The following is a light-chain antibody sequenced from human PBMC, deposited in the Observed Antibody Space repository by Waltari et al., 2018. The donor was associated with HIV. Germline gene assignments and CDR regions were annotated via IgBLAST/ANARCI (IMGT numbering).Light chain of an antibody. CDR2: YVT. V-gene: IGLV2-23*02. CDR1: SSDVGGYNY. CDR3: CSYAGSGTWV. Sequence: QSALTQPASVSGSPGQSITISCTGTSSDVGGYNYVSWYQQHPGKAPKLMFYYVTKRLSGVSNRFSGSKSGNTASLTISGLQAEDEADYYCCSYAGSGTWVFGGGTKLTVL. J-gene: IGLJ3*02.